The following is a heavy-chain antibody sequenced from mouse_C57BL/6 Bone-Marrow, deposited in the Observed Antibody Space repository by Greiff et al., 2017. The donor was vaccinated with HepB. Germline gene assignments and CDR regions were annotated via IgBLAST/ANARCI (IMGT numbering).Heavy chain of an antibody. V-gene: IGHV1-63*01. CDR1: GYTFTNYW. CDR3: ASGAWCAY. Sequence: QVQLQQSGAELVRPGTSVKMSCKASGYTFTNYWIGWVKQSPGHGLEWIGDIYPGGGYTNYNEKFKGKATLTADKSSSTPYMQFSSLTSEDSAIYYCASGAWCAYGGQGNLVTVSA. CDR2: IYPGGGYT. J-gene: IGHJ3*01.